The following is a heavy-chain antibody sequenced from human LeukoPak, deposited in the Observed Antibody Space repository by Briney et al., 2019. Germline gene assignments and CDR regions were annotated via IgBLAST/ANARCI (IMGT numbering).Heavy chain of an antibody. CDR2: INSDGSST. V-gene: IGHV3-74*01. Sequence: GGSLRLSCAASGFTFSSYWMHWVRQAPGKGLVWVSRINSDGSSTNYADSVKGRFTISRDNAKNTLYLQMNSLRAEDTAVYYRGRDGSSWSIDYWGQGTLVTVSS. CDR1: GFTFSSYW. CDR3: GRDGSSWSIDY. D-gene: IGHD6-13*01. J-gene: IGHJ4*02.